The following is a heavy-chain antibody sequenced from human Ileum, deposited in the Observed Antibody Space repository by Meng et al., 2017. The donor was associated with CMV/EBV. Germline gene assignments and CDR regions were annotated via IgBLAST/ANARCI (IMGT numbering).Heavy chain of an antibody. D-gene: IGHD3-22*01. CDR2: IYWDDDK. Sequence: LTGSRPMLGNTRQPLTLTCTLSWFSLSARGVGVGWIRQPPGKALGWLAIIYWDDDKRYSPSLKSRLTITKDTSNNKVVLIMTNMDPVDTATYYCAHSSDYYDSSGELDYWGQGTLVTVSS. CDR1: WFSLSARGVG. CDR3: AHSSDYYDSSGELDY. V-gene: IGHV2-5*02. J-gene: IGHJ4*02.